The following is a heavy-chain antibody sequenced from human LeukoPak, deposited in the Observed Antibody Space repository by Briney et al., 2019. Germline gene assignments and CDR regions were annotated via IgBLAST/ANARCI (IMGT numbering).Heavy chain of an antibody. Sequence: GGSLRLSCAASGFTFSSYGMNWVRQAPGKGLEWVSYISGSSSAIYYTDSVKGRFTISRDNAKKSVYLQMNGLRAEDTAVCYCATYSGYDRIFDYWGQGTLVTVSS. CDR3: ATYSGYDRIFDY. V-gene: IGHV3-48*01. CDR1: GFTFSSYG. J-gene: IGHJ4*02. D-gene: IGHD5-12*01. CDR2: ISGSSSAI.